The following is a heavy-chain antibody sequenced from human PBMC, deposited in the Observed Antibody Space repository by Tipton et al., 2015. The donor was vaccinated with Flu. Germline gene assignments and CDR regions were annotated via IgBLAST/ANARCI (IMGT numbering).Heavy chain of an antibody. CDR2: ISASGGST. CDR3: ATVRSVYCSSPSCEIDP. D-gene: IGHD2-2*01. V-gene: IGHV3-23*01. J-gene: IGHJ5*02. CDR1: GFTFSRYV. Sequence: SLRLSCAASGFTFSRYVMSWVRQAPGKGLEWVSGISASGGSTYYADSVKGRFTISRDNSKNTLYLQMNSLRAEDTAEYYCATVRSVYCSSPSCEIDPWGQGTLVTVSS.